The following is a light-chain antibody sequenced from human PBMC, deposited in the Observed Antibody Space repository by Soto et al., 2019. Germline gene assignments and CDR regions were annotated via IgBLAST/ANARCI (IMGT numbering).Light chain of an antibody. Sequence: QSALTQPASVSGSPGQSITVSCSGTSSDVGGSSYVPWYQQHPDKAPKLMIFEVSNRPSGVSHRFSGSKSGNTASLTISGLQADDEAYYYCSSYTGNSYVFGTGTKLTVL. J-gene: IGLJ1*01. CDR2: EVS. CDR3: SSYTGNSYV. CDR1: SSDVGGSSY. V-gene: IGLV2-14*01.